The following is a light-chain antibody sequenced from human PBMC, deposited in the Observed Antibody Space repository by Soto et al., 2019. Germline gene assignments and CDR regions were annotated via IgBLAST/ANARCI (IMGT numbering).Light chain of an antibody. CDR1: QGIKDY. CDR3: QQYTDSPLT. V-gene: IGKV3D-15*02. Sequence: EIVMTQSPATLSVSPGERATLSCRASQGIKDYVAWFQQKPGQAPRLLIYGASTRATAIPARFSGSGSGTEFTLSISSLQSEDFAVYYCQQYTDSPLTFGPGTKVDL. J-gene: IGKJ3*01. CDR2: GAS.